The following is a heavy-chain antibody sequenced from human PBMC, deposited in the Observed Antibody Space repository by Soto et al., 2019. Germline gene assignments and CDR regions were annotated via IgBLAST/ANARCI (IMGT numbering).Heavy chain of an antibody. V-gene: IGHV3-73*02. CDR1: GFTFSASA. D-gene: IGHD3-22*01. J-gene: IGHJ6*02. CDR2: IRSKANTYAT. Sequence: EVQLVESGGGLVQPGGSLKLSCAASGFTFSASAMHWVRQASGKGLEWVGRIRSKANTYATAYAASVKGRFTISRDDSRNTAYLQMNSLKIEDTAVYYCTRLERRDYYDSSGYSPDHYGMDVWGQGTTVTVSS. CDR3: TRLERRDYYDSSGYSPDHYGMDV.